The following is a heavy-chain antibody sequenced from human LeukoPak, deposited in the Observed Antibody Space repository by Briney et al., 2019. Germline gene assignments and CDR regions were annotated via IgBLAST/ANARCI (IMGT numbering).Heavy chain of an antibody. Sequence: PGGSLRLSCAASGFTFSNYEMNWVRQAPGKGLEWLSYISSSSTTIYYADSVKGRFTVSRDNAKNSLSLHMSSLRAEDTGVYYCARDGTGWSRDYWGQGTLVTVSS. V-gene: IGHV3-48*03. J-gene: IGHJ4*02. CDR1: GFTFSNYE. CDR2: ISSSSTTI. D-gene: IGHD2-2*01. CDR3: ARDGTGWSRDY.